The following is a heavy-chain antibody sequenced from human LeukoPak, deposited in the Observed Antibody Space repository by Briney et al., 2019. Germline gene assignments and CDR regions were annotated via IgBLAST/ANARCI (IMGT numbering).Heavy chain of an antibody. CDR3: AKDLVRWYQLPDSPNY. Sequence: PGGSLRLSCAASGFTFSSYAVSWVRQAPGKGLDWVSAISGSGGSTYYADSVKGRFTISRDNSKNTLYLQMNSLRAEDTAVYYCAKDLVRWYQLPDSPNYWGQGTLVTVSS. V-gene: IGHV3-23*01. J-gene: IGHJ4*02. CDR2: ISGSGGST. CDR1: GFTFSSYA. D-gene: IGHD2-2*01.